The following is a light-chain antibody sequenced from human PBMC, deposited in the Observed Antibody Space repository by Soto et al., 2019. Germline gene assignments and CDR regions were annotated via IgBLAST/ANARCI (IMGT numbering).Light chain of an antibody. V-gene: IGLV2-14*01. CDR3: SSYATSSTRV. CDR2: EVT. Sequence: ALTQPASVSGSPGQSIAISCTGSSSDVGIYNYVSWYQQHPGKVPKLIIYEVTNRPSRVSNRFSGSKSGNTASLTISGLQAEDEADYYCSSYATSSTRVLGTGTTVTVL. J-gene: IGLJ1*01. CDR1: SSDVGIYNY.